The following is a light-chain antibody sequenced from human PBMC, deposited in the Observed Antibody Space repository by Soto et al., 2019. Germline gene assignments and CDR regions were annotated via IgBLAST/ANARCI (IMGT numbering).Light chain of an antibody. V-gene: IGKV3-15*01. Sequence: EVVMTQSPATLSVSPGERATLSCRASQSVHINLAWYQQKPGQAPRLLIYDASTRATGVPVRFSGSGSGTEFTLTISNLQSEDSAVFYCQQYKNWPRTFGQGTKVEIK. J-gene: IGKJ1*01. CDR3: QQYKNWPRT. CDR2: DAS. CDR1: QSVHIN.